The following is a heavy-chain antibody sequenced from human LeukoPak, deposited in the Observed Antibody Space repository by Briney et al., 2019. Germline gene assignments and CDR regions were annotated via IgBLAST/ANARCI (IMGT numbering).Heavy chain of an antibody. J-gene: IGHJ4*02. Sequence: ASVKVSCKASGYTFTSYGISWVRQAPGQGLEWMGWISAYNGNTNYAQKLQGRVTMTTDTSTSTAYMELRSLRSDDTAVYYCARARAEVWSGIAVAGTRLLDYWGQGTLVTVSS. CDR1: GYTFTSYG. V-gene: IGHV1-18*01. CDR2: ISAYNGNT. D-gene: IGHD6-19*01. CDR3: ARARAEVWSGIAVAGTRLLDY.